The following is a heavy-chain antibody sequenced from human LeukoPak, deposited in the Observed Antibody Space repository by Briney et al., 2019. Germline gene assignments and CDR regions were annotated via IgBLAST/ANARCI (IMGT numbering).Heavy chain of an antibody. J-gene: IGHJ4*02. CDR3: AKVFYPAAGTGRVDFPFDY. V-gene: IGHV3-23*01. CDR2: ISGSGGST. Sequence: GGSLRLSCAASGFTFSSYAMSWVRQAPGKGLEWVSSISGSGGSTYYADSVKGRFTISRDNSKTTLYLQMNSLRAEDTAVYYCAKVFYPAAGTGRVDFPFDYWGQGNLVTVSS. D-gene: IGHD6-13*01. CDR1: GFTFSSYA.